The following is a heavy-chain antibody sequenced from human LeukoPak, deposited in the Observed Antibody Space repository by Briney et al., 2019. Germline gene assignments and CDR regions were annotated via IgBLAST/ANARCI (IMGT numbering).Heavy chain of an antibody. CDR1: GYSFSSYA. J-gene: IGHJ4*02. CDR3: ARDCSGGSCYGEY. V-gene: IGHV1-2*02. Sequence: ASMKVSCKASGYSFSSYAINWVRQAPGQGLEWMGWIHPNSGDTNYAQKFQGRVTMTRDTSISTAYMEVSSLRSEDTAVYYCARDCSGGSCYGEYWGQGTLVIVSS. CDR2: IHPNSGDT. D-gene: IGHD2-15*01.